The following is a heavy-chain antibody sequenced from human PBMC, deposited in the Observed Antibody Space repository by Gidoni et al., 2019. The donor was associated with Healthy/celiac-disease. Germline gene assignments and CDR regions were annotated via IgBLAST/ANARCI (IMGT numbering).Heavy chain of an antibody. J-gene: IGHJ4*02. CDR1: GFTFSSYA. CDR2: ISGSGGST. CDR3: AKDLEHDY. V-gene: IGHV3-23*01. Sequence: EVQLLESGGGVVKPGGSLRLSCAATGFTFSSYAMSWVRQAPGKGVEGVSAISGSGGSTYYADSVKGRFTISRDNSKNTLYLQMNSLRAEDTAVYYCAKDLEHDYWGQGTLVTVSS.